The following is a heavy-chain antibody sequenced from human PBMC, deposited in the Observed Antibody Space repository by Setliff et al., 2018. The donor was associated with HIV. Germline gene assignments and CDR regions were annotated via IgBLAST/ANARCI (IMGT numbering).Heavy chain of an antibody. J-gene: IGHJ3*02. CDR1: AYSISSGYY. CDR2: MYHSGNT. D-gene: IGHD5-12*01. V-gene: IGHV4-38-2*01. CDR3: ARVFQWMSYSFDI. Sequence: SETLSLTCAVSAYSISSGYYWGWIRQPPGKGLEWIGSMYHSGNTYYNPSLKSRVTISVDTSKNQFSLRLSSVTAADTAVYYCARVFQWMSYSFDIWGQGTMVTVSS.